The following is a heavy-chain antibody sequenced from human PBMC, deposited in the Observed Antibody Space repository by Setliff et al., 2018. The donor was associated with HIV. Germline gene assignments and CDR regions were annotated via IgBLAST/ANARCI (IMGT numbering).Heavy chain of an antibody. CDR2: IYPGDSDT. D-gene: IGHD5-12*01. V-gene: IGHV5-51*01. CDR1: GYSFTSYW. J-gene: IGHJ4*02. CDR3: ARRDRYSYGTGAFDF. Sequence: PGESLKISCKGSGYSFTSYWIGWVRQMPGKGLECMGIIYPGDSDTRYSPSFQGQVTISADKSITTAYLQWSSLQASDTATYFCARRDRYSYGTGAFDFWGQGTLVTVSS.